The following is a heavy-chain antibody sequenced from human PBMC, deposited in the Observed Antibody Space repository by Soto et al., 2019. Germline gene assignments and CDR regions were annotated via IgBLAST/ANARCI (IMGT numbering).Heavy chain of an antibody. CDR2: IYYSGST. CDR1: GGSISSGGYY. CDR3: ARDSSGSYPTFDY. Sequence: QVQLQESGPGLVKPSQTLSLTCTVSGGSISSGGYYWSWIRQQPGKGLEWIGYIYYSGSTYYNPSLKSRVTISVDTSKNQFSLKLSSVTAADTAVYYCARDSSGSYPTFDYWGQGTLVTVSS. V-gene: IGHV4-31*03. D-gene: IGHD1-26*01. J-gene: IGHJ4*02.